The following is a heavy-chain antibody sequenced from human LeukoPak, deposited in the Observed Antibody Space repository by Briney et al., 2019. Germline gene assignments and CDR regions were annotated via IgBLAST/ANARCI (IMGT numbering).Heavy chain of an antibody. Sequence: LETLSLTCTVPGDSTRGSYWNWIRQTPGKGLEWFGNIHTTENPRYNPYLKDRALLSLDSSCTPVTLSLNSVTADRTGPPFCARHSFVILVWLRLGYLGSWGQGVLVTVAS. CDR2: IHTTENP. CDR1: GDSTRGSY. J-gene: IGHJ4*02. D-gene: IGHD3-16*01. V-gene: IGHV4-4*09. CDR3: ARHSFVILVWLRLGYLGS.